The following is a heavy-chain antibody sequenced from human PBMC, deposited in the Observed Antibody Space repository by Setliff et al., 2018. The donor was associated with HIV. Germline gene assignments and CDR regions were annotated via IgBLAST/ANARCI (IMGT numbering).Heavy chain of an antibody. D-gene: IGHD3-22*01. V-gene: IGHV4-4*02. J-gene: IGHJ4*02. Sequence: PSETLSLTCAVSGGSISSSNWWSWVRQPPGKGLEWIGEIYHSGSTYYNPSVKSRVTISIDTSKNQFSLRLSSVTAADTAVYYCARDHKYYYDSSGLDYWGQGTLVTVSS. CDR3: ARDHKYYYDSSGLDY. CDR1: GGSISSSNW. CDR2: IYHSGST.